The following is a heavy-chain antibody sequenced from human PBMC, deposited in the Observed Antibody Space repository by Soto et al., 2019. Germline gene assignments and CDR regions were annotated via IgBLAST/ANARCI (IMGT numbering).Heavy chain of an antibody. Sequence: QVQLVQAVAEVMKPGASVKVSCNASGYTFTSQGISWLPQAPGQGLEWMGWISTQNGKPQYAQMAQGRVTLTSDTVSTAAYMESRSLRPDDASGYCCARGLATAHPLDPGGQGALVTVSS. J-gene: IGHJ5*02. D-gene: IGHD4-4*01. CDR2: ISTQNGKP. CDR1: GYTFTSQG. CDR3: ARGLATAHPLDP. V-gene: IGHV1-18*01.